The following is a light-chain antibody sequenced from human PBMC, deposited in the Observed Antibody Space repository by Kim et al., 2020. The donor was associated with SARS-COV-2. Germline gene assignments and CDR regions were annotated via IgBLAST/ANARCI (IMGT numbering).Light chain of an antibody. Sequence: GQRVSISCSGGTSNVGPNPVNWYQAVPGTAPKLVVYGNNQRPSGVPDRFSGSKSGTSASLAISGLHSEDGADYYCATWDDSLNAYVFGSGTKVTVL. CDR3: ATWDDSLNAYV. CDR2: GNN. J-gene: IGLJ1*01. CDR1: TSNVGPNP. V-gene: IGLV1-44*01.